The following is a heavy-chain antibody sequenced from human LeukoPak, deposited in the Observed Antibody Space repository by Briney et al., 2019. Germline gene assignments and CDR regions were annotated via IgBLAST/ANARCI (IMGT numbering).Heavy chain of an antibody. CDR1: GFTFSSYE. V-gene: IGHV3-48*03. J-gene: IGHJ3*02. D-gene: IGHD5-18*01. Sequence: GGSLRLSCAASGFTFSSYEMNWVRQAPGKGLEWVSYISTTGSSIYYADSVKGRFTISRDNVKNLLYLQMNSLRAEDTAVYYCARARSSYGYGDAFDIWGQGTMVTVSS. CDR3: ARARSSYGYGDAFDI. CDR2: ISTTGSSI.